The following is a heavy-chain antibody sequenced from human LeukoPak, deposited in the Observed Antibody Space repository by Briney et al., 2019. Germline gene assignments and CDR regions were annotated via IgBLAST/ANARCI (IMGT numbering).Heavy chain of an antibody. CDR2: IKQDGSEK. J-gene: IGHJ4*02. D-gene: IGHD3-22*01. CDR3: AREPPYYYDSSGYRYFDY. Sequence: GGSLRLSCAASGFTFSSYEMSWVRQAPGKGLEWEDNIKQDGSEKYYVDSVKGRFTISRDNAKNSLYLQMNSLRAEDTAVYYCAREPPYYYDSSGYRYFDYWGQGTLVTVSS. CDR1: GFTFSSYE. V-gene: IGHV3-7*01.